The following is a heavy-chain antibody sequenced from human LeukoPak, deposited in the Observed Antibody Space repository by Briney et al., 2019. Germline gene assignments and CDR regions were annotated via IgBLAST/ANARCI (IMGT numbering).Heavy chain of an antibody. CDR3: ARLADKEWEHFDY. J-gene: IGHJ4*02. V-gene: IGHV1-69*04. Sequence: SATVSCKASGGTFSSYAISWVQQAPGQGLEWMGRIIPILGIANYAQKFQGRVTITADKSTSTAYMALSSLRSEDTAVYCCARLADKEWEHFDYWGQGTLVTVSS. CDR1: GGTFSSYA. D-gene: IGHD1-26*01. CDR2: IIPILGIA.